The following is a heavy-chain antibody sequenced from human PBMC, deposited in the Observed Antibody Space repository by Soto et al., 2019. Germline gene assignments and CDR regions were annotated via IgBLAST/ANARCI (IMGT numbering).Heavy chain of an antibody. V-gene: IGHV3-23*01. J-gene: IGHJ6*02. CDR2: ISGSGGST. D-gene: IGHD1-1*01. CDR1: GFTFSSYA. Sequence: GWSLRLSCAASGFTFSSYAMSWVRQAPGKGLEWVSAISGSGGSTYYADSVKGRFIISRDNAKNSLFLQMNSLRAEETAVYYCWRVSLDGNDPNGVDVWGQGTAVTVSS. CDR3: WRVSLDGNDPNGVDV.